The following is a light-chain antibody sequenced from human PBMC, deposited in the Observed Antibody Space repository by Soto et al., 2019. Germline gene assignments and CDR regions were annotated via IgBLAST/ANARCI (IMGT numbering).Light chain of an antibody. CDR2: NDH. CDR1: SSNIGDNT. V-gene: IGLV1-44*01. CDR3: AARDASLYGNV. J-gene: IGLJ1*01. Sequence: QSVLTQPPSASGTPGQRVTISCSGSSSNIGDNTVTWYQQIPGAAPRLLVYNDHQRPSGVPDRFSGSKSGTSASLVISGLQSEDEGDYYCAARDASLYGNVFGSGTKVTVL.